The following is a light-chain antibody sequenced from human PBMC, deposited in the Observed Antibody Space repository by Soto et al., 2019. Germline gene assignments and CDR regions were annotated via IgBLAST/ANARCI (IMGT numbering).Light chain of an antibody. Sequence: QSALTQPPSASGSPGQSVTIYCTGTSSDVGGYNFVSWYQQHPGKAPKLMIYEVSERPSGVPDRFSGSKSGNTASLTVSGLQAEDEADYYCSSYAGSNIVVFGGGTKVTVL. CDR3: SSYAGSNIVV. V-gene: IGLV2-8*01. CDR1: SSDVGGYNF. CDR2: EVS. J-gene: IGLJ2*01.